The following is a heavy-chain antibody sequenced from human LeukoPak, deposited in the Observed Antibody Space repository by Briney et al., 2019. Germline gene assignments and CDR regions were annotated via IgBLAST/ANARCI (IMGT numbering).Heavy chain of an antibody. D-gene: IGHD4-17*01. J-gene: IGHJ4*02. Sequence: SETLSLTCTVSGGSISSSDYYWSWIRQPPGMGLEWIGYIHYSGATYYNPSLKSRVTLSVDTSKNQFSLMLTSVTAADTAVYYCATKPNGDYYFDYWGQGTLVTVSS. CDR1: GGSISSSDYY. CDR3: ATKPNGDYYFDY. CDR2: IHYSGAT. V-gene: IGHV4-30-4*01.